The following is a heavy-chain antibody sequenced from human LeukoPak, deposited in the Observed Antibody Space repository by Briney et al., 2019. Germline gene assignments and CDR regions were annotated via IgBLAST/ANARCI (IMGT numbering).Heavy chain of an antibody. Sequence: SETLSLTCTVSGGSINSTYYWGWIRQPPGRGLEWIGSIYYSGSTFYNPSLQSRVTVSVDTSKSQFSLRLTSVTASDTAVYFCARLLWNGEDYWGQGTLVTVSS. J-gene: IGHJ4*02. CDR3: ARLLWNGEDY. CDR2: IYYSGST. V-gene: IGHV4-39*01. CDR1: GGSINSTYY. D-gene: IGHD3-3*01.